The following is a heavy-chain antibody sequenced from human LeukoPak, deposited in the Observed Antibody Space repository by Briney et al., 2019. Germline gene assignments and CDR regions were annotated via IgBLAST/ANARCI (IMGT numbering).Heavy chain of an antibody. CDR3: ASQASREDYFDY. CDR2: INDSGGT. D-gene: IGHD1-26*01. Sequence: PSETLSLTCVVYGGSFNAYYWSWIRQPPGKGLEWIGEINDSGGTNYNPSLKSRVTISVDTPKNQFSLKLSSVTAADTAVYYCASQASREDYFDYWGQGTLVTVSS. J-gene: IGHJ4*02. CDR1: GGSFNAYY. V-gene: IGHV4-34*01.